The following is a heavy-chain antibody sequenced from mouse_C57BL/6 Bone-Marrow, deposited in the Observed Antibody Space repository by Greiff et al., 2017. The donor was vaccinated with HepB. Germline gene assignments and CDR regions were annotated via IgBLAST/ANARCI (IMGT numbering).Heavy chain of an antibody. CDR2: IDPETGCT. V-gene: IGHV1-15*01. Sequence: VQLQQSGAELVRPGASVTLSCTASGYTFTDYEMHWVKQTPVHGLEWIGAIDPETGCTYYNQKFKGKAILTADNSSRTAYMERRSLTSEDSAVYYCTRYGSTCAVDYWDQGATLTVSS. J-gene: IGHJ2*01. CDR1: GYTFTDYE. CDR3: TRYGSTCAVDY. D-gene: IGHD6-1*01.